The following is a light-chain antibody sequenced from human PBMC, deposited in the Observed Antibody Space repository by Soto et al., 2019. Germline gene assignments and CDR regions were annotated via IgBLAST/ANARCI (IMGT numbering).Light chain of an antibody. V-gene: IGKV3-15*01. CDR1: QSVSSN. CDR2: GAS. CDR3: QKYNNWPRT. J-gene: IGKJ1*01. Sequence: EIVMTQSPATLSVSPGERATLSCRASQSVSSNLAWYQQKPGQAPRLLIYGASTRATGIPARFSGSGSGTEFTLTTSSLQSEDFEVYYCQKYNNWPRTFGQGTTVDIK.